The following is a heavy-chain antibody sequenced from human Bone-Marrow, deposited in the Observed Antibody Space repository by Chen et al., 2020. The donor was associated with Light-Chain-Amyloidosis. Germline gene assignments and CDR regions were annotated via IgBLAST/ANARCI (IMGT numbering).Heavy chain of an antibody. D-gene: IGHD2-15*01. CDR3: VRGLGGYGMDV. CDR2: ARQSEST. CDR1: GGSFSGYY. Sequence: QVQLQQWGAGLLKPSETLSLTCAVSGGSFSGYYWTWIRQSPGKGPEWIGEARQSESTKYNPSINSRVTISLDTSKRQFSLSLTSVTATDTAVYYCVRGLGGYGMDVWGQGTTVTVSS. J-gene: IGHJ6*02. V-gene: IGHV4-34*01.